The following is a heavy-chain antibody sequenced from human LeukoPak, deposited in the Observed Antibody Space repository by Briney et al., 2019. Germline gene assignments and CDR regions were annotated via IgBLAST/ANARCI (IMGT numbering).Heavy chain of an antibody. V-gene: IGHV4-39*01. CDR2: IYSSVST. Sequence: PSETLSLTCTVSGGSISSNAYYWAWIRQPPGKGLEWIGSIYSSVSTYYNPSLKSRVTISVDTSKNQFSLRLSSVTAADTALYYCAYSGSYGHLGYWGQGVPVTVSS. D-gene: IGHD1-26*01. CDR3: AYSGSYGHLGY. CDR1: GGSISSNAYY. J-gene: IGHJ4*02.